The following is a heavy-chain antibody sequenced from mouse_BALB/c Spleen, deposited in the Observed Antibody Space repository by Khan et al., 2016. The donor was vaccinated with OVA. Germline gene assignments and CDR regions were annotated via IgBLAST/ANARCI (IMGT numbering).Heavy chain of an antibody. CDR1: GYTFTDYY. CDR2: ISPGSGDT. V-gene: IGHV1-77*01. J-gene: IGHJ3*01. Sequence: QVQLKESGAELARPGASVKLSCKASGYTFTDYYINWVKQRTGQGLEWIGEISPGSGDTYYNEKFKGKATLTADKSASTVYMQLSSLTAEASAVYFCARSNYFGYTFAYWGQGTLVTVFA. D-gene: IGHD1-2*01. CDR3: ARSNYFGYTFAY.